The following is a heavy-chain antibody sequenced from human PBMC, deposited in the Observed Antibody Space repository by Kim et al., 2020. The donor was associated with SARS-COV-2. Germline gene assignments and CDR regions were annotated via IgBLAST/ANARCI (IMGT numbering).Heavy chain of an antibody. CDR1: GGSISSYF. Sequence: SETLSLTYTVSGGSISSYFWSWIRQPPGKGLEWIGYIYYSGSTNYNPSLRSRVTISVDTSKNQFSLKLSSVTAADTAVYYCARDLYVSGGHWFDPWGPGTLVTVSS. CDR2: IYYSGST. CDR3: ARDLYVSGGHWFDP. V-gene: IGHV4-59*01. J-gene: IGHJ5*02. D-gene: IGHD3-10*01.